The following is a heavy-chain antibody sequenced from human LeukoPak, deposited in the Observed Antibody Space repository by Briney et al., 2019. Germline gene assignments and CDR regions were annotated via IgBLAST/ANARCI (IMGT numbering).Heavy chain of an antibody. CDR2: IYYSGST. CDR3: ARRPGMVRGVYYYGMDV. V-gene: IGHV4-59*01. J-gene: IGHJ6*02. D-gene: IGHD3-10*01. CDR1: GGSISSYY. Sequence: PSETLSLTCTVSGGSISSYYWSWIRQPPGKGLEWIGYIYYSGSTNYNPSLKSRVTIPVDTSKNQFSLKLSSVTAADTAVYYCARRPGMVRGVYYYGMDVWGQGTTVTVSS.